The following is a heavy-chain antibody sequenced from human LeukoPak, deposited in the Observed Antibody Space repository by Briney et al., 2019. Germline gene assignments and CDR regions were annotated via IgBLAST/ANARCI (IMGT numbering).Heavy chain of an antibody. CDR1: GGTFSSYA. V-gene: IGHV1-69*05. Sequence: SVKVSCKASGGTFSSYAISWVRQAPGQGLEWMGGIIPIFGTANYGQKFQGRVTITTDESTSTAYMELSSLRSEDTAVYYCARCAVAAPSYYYMDVWGKGTTVTVSS. D-gene: IGHD6-6*01. CDR2: IIPIFGTA. J-gene: IGHJ6*03. CDR3: ARCAVAAPSYYYMDV.